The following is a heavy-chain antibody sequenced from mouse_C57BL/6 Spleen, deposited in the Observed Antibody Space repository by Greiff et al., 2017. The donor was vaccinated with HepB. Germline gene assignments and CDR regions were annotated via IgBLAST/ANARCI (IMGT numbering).Heavy chain of an antibody. CDR2: IYPGDGDT. Sequence: QVQLQQSGPELVKPGASVKISCKASGYAFSSSWMNWVKQRPGKGLEWIGRIYPGDGDTNYNGKFKGKATLTADKSSSPAYMQLSSLTSEDSAVYFCARSAGVRGSDFDVWGTGTTVTVSS. CDR3: ARSAGVRGSDFDV. CDR1: GYAFSSSW. J-gene: IGHJ1*03. V-gene: IGHV1-82*01. D-gene: IGHD5-1*01.